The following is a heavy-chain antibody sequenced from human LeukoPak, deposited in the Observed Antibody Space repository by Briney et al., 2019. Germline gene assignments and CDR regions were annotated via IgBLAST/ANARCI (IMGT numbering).Heavy chain of an antibody. D-gene: IGHD1-26*01. CDR1: GGTFSSYA. V-gene: IGHV1-69*13. J-gene: IGHJ6*04. CDR2: IIPIFGTA. CDR3: ARGRAEGVRSPLYYGVDV. Sequence: ASVKVSCKASGGTFSSYAISWVRQAPGQGLEWMGGIIPIFGTANYAQKFQGRVTITADESTSTAYMELSSLRSEDTAVYYCARGRAEGVRSPLYYGVDVWGKGTTVTVSS.